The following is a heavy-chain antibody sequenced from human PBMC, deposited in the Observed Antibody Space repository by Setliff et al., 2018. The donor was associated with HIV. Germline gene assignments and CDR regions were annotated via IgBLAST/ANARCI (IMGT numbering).Heavy chain of an antibody. CDR2: IYYSGST. CDR3: ARSKTFYDFWGGYYTHGAFKI. V-gene: IGHV4-31*03. D-gene: IGHD3-3*01. J-gene: IGHJ3*02. Sequence: TLSLTCTVSGGSIISGGYYWSWIRQHPGKGLEWIGYIYYSGSTYYNPSLKSRITISIDTSKNQFSLKLNSVTAADTAIYYCARSKTFYDFWGGYYTHGAFKIWGLGTMVTVSS. CDR1: GGSIISGGYY.